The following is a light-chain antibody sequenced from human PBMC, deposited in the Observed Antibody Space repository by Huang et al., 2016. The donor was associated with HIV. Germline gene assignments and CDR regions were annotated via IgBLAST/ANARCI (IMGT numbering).Light chain of an antibody. CDR2: DAS. CDR3: QQYNDWPPIT. V-gene: IGKV3-15*01. J-gene: IGKJ5*01. Sequence: EIVMTQFPDTLSVFPGERVTLSCRASESVSSSLAWYQQKSGKAPRLLIYDASTRATGIPARFSGSGSGTEFTLTINSLVSEDFGVYYCQQYNDWPPITFGQGTRLDMK. CDR1: ESVSSS.